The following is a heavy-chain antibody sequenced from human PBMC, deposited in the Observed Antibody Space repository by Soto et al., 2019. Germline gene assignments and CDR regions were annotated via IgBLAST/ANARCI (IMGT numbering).Heavy chain of an antibody. Sequence: SETLSLTCTVSGGSISSSSYYWGWIRQPPGKGLEWIGSIYYSGSTYYNPSLKSRVTISVDTSKNQFSLKLSSVTAADTAVYYCARQIFGLRWLRSYYFDYWGQGTLVTVSS. CDR2: IYYSGST. CDR1: GGSISSSSYY. J-gene: IGHJ4*02. V-gene: IGHV4-39*01. CDR3: ARQIFGLRWLRSYYFDY. D-gene: IGHD5-12*01.